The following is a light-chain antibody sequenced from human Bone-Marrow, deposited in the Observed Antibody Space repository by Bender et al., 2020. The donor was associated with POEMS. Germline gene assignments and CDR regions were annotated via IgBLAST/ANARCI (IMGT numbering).Light chain of an antibody. CDR3: AAWDDSLWGVV. CDR2: EAT. J-gene: IGLJ2*01. Sequence: QSALTQPASVSGSPGQSITISCTGTSNDVGSYNLVSWYQQHPGKAPKLIIYEATKRPSGVPDRFSGSRSGTSASLAIRGLRSEDEADYYCAAWDDSLWGVVFGGGTSVTVL. V-gene: IGLV2-14*02. CDR1: SNDVGSYNL.